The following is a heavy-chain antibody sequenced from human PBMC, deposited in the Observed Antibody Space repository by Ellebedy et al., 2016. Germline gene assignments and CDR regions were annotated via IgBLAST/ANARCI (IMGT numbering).Heavy chain of an antibody. D-gene: IGHD1-1*01. V-gene: IGHV5-51*01. Sequence: GESLKISXKGSGYSFTSYWIGWVRQMPGKGLEWMGIIYPGDSDTRYSPSFQGQVTISAEKSINTAYLQWSSLKASDTAIYYCATFGGPLLEHNWFDSWGQGTLVTVSS. CDR2: IYPGDSDT. CDR3: ATFGGPLLEHNWFDS. J-gene: IGHJ5*01. CDR1: GYSFTSYW.